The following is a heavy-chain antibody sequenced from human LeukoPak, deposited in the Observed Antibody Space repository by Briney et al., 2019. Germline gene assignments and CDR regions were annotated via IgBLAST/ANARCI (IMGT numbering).Heavy chain of an antibody. CDR2: IYYSGST. D-gene: IGHD6-19*01. CDR1: GGSISSSSYY. CDR3: ARPSGSYSSGWYHFDY. J-gene: IGHJ4*02. V-gene: IGHV4-39*07. Sequence: SETLSLTCTVSGGSISSSSYYWGWIRQPPGKGLEWIGSIYYSGSTYYNPSLKSRVTISVDTSKNQFSLKLSSVTAADTAVYYCARPSGSYSSGWYHFDYWGQGTLVTVSS.